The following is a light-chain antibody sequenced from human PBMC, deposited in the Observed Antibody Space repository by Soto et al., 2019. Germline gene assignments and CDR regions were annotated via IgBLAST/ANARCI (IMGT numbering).Light chain of an antibody. CDR1: SSDVGGYNY. J-gene: IGLJ1*01. CDR2: EVS. V-gene: IGLV2-14*01. Sequence: QSALTQPASVSGSPGQSITISCTGTSSDVGGYNYVSWYQPHPGKAPKLIIYEVSNRPSGVSNRFSGSKSGNTASLTISGLQAEDEADYYCNSYTSKSTVVFGTGTKLTVL. CDR3: NSYTSKSTVV.